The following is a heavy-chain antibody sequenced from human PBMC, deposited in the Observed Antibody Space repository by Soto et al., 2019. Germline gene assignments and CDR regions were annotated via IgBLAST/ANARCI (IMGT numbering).Heavy chain of an antibody. Sequence: ASVKVSCKASGYTFSSYGISWLRQAPGQGLEWMGWISAYNGNTNYAQKLQGRVTMTTDTSTSTAYMELRSLRSDDTAVYYCARDRYFDPLGKKYYYYGLDVWGQGTTVTVSS. CDR3: ARDRYFDPLGKKYYYYGLDV. J-gene: IGHJ6*02. CDR2: ISAYNGNT. CDR1: GYTFSSYG. D-gene: IGHD3-9*01. V-gene: IGHV1-18*01.